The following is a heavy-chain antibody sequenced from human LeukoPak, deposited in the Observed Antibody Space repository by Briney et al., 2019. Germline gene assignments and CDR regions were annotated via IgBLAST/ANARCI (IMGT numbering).Heavy chain of an antibody. Sequence: PGGSLRLSCATSGFTFSSYGMHWVRQAPGKGLEWVAVIWYDGSNIQYADSVQGRFTISRDSAKNMLYLQMNSLRAEDTGVYYCANNCVSPNYCYGMNVWGQGTTVTVSS. D-gene: IGHD5/OR15-5a*01. CDR2: IWYDGSNI. J-gene: IGHJ6*02. CDR3: ANNCVSPNYCYGMNV. V-gene: IGHV3-33*06. CDR1: GFTFSSYG.